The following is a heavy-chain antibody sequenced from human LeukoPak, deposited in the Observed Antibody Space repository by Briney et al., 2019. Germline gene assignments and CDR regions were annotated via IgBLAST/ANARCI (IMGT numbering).Heavy chain of an antibody. Sequence: SQTLSLTCTVSGGSISSGGYYWRWIPQHPGKGLEWIGYIYYSGSTYYNPSLKSRITISVDTSNDRFSLKLSSVTAADTAVYYCARGPYLDCWGQGTLVTVSS. CDR1: GGSISSGGYY. CDR3: ARGPYLDC. V-gene: IGHV4-31*03. J-gene: IGHJ4*02. CDR2: IYYSGST.